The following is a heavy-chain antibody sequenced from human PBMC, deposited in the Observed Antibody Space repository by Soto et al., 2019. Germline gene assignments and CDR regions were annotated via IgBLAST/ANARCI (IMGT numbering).Heavy chain of an antibody. D-gene: IGHD5-18*01. Sequence: SETLSLTCAVYGGSFSGYYWGWIRQPPGKGLEWIGEINHSGSTNYNPSLRSRVTISVDTSKNQFSLKLSSVTAADTAVYYCARGYGYVRYKWFDPWGQGTLVTAPQ. CDR1: GGSFSGYY. J-gene: IGHJ5*02. CDR3: ARGYGYVRYKWFDP. CDR2: INHSGST. V-gene: IGHV4-34*01.